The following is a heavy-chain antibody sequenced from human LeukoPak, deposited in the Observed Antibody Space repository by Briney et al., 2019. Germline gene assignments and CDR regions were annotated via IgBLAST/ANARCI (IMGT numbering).Heavy chain of an antibody. J-gene: IGHJ6*02. CDR2: IIPIFGTA. V-gene: IGHV1-69*13. CDR1: GGTFSSYA. CDR3: GPKGGFGVYLYGMDV. Sequence: ASVKVSCKASGGTFSSYAISWVRQAPGQGLEWMGGIIPIFGTANYAQKFQGRVTITADESTSTAYMELSSLRAEDTAVYYCGPKGGFGVYLYGMDVWGQGTTVTVSS. D-gene: IGHD2-2*02.